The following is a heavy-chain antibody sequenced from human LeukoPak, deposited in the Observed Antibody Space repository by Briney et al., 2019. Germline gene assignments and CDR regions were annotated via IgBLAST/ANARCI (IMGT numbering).Heavy chain of an antibody. J-gene: IGHJ6*03. Sequence: ASVKVSCKASGGTFSSYAISWVRQAPGQGLEWMGGIIPIFGTANYAQKFQGRVTITADESTSTGYMELSSLRSEDTAVYYCASVSDGSGSYLGYYYYYMDVWGKGTTVTISS. CDR1: GGTFSSYA. V-gene: IGHV1-69*13. D-gene: IGHD3-10*01. CDR3: ASVSDGSGSYLGYYYYYMDV. CDR2: IIPIFGTA.